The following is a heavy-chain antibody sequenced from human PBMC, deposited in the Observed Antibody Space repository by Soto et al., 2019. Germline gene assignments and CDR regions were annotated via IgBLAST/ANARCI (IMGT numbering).Heavy chain of an antibody. CDR3: ARHRTGDLAFDI. J-gene: IGHJ3*02. CDR2: IYYSGST. D-gene: IGHD7-27*01. Sequence: SETLSLTCTVSGGSISSSSYYWGWIRQPPGKGLEWIGSIYYSGSTYYNPSLKSRVTISVDTSKNQFSLKLSSVTSADTAVYYCARHRTGDLAFDIWGQGTMVTVSS. V-gene: IGHV4-39*01. CDR1: GGSISSSSYY.